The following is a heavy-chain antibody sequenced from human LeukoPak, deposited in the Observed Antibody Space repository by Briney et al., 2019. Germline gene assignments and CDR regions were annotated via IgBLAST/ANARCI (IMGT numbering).Heavy chain of an antibody. Sequence: GRSLRLSCAASGFTFSSYGMHWVRQAPGKGLEWVAVISYDGSNKYYADSVKGRFTISRDNSKNTPYLQMNSLRAEDTAVYYCAKDQNRKDIVVVPAAVNWGQGTLVTVSS. CDR2: ISYDGSNK. V-gene: IGHV3-30*18. CDR1: GFTFSSYG. D-gene: IGHD2-2*01. CDR3: AKDQNRKDIVVVPAAVN. J-gene: IGHJ4*02.